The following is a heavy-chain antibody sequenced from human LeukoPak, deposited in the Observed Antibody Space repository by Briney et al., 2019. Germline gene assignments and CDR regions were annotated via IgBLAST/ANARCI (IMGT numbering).Heavy chain of an antibody. Sequence: GGSLRLSCTVSGFTVSSNSMSWVRQAPGKGLEWVSFIYSDNTHYSDSVKGRFTISRDNSKNTVYLQMNSLRPEDTALYYCAKDPGGYQLDPWGQGTLVTVSS. CDR3: AKDPGGYQLDP. D-gene: IGHD1-26*01. J-gene: IGHJ5*02. CDR1: GFTVSSNS. CDR2: IYSDNT. V-gene: IGHV3-66*03.